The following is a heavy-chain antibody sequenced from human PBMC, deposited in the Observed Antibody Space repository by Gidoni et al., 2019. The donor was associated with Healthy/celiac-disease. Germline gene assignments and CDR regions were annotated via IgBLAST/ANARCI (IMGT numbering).Heavy chain of an antibody. Sequence: QVQLVQSGAAVKKPGSSVKVSCKASGGTFSSYAISWVRQAPGQGLEWMGGIIPIFGTANYAQKCQGRVTITADKSTSTAYMELSSLRSEDTAVYYCARTYSGYDFLDYWGQGTLVTVSS. CDR3: ARTYSGYDFLDY. CDR2: IIPIFGTA. CDR1: GGTFSSYA. J-gene: IGHJ4*02. V-gene: IGHV1-69*06. D-gene: IGHD5-12*01.